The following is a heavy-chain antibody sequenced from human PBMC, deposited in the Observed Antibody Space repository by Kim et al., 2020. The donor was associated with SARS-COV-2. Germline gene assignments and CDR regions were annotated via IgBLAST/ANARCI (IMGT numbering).Heavy chain of an antibody. CDR3: AKDMGSGWYNYYYGMDV. J-gene: IGHJ6*02. D-gene: IGHD6-19*01. CDR1: GFTFSSYA. Sequence: GGSLRLSCAASGFTFSSYAMSWVRQAPGKGLEWVSAISGSGGSTYYADSVKGRFTISRDNSKNTLYLQMNSLRAEDTAVYYCAKDMGSGWYNYYYGMDVWGQGTTVTVSS. V-gene: IGHV3-23*01. CDR2: ISGSGGST.